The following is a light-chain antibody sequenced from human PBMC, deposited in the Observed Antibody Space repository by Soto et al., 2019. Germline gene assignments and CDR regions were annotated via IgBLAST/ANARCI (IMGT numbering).Light chain of an antibody. CDR1: QSVSSY. V-gene: IGKV3-11*01. CDR3: QQRSNWAWT. CDR2: DAS. Sequence: EILLTQSPATLSLSPGERATLSCGAGQSVSSYLAWYQQKPGKAPRLLIYDASNRATGIPARFSGSGSGTDFTLTISSLEPEDFAVYYCQQRSNWAWTFGQGTKVDIK. J-gene: IGKJ1*01.